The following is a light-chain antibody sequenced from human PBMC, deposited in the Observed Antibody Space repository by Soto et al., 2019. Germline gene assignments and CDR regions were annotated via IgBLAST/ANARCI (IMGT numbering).Light chain of an antibody. Sequence: EIVLTQSPGTLSLSPGERATLSCRASQSVSYSYLAWYQQNPGQAPRLLIYGASSRATGIPDRFSGSGSGTDFTLTISRLEPEDFAVYYYQQYGSSPRTFGQGTKVEIK. CDR3: QQYGSSPRT. CDR2: GAS. V-gene: IGKV3-20*01. J-gene: IGKJ1*01. CDR1: QSVSYSY.